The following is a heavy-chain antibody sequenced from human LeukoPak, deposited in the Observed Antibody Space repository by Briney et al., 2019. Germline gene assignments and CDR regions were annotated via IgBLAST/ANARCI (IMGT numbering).Heavy chain of an antibody. CDR1: GFTFSSYA. D-gene: IGHD3-9*01. Sequence: GGSLRLSCAASGFTFSSYAMSWVRQAPGKGLEWASAISGSGGGTYYADSVKGRFTISRDNSKNTLYLQMNSLRAEDTAVYYCAKEYPPYCDILTGYSYYFDYWGQGTLVTVSS. J-gene: IGHJ4*02. CDR2: ISGSGGGT. V-gene: IGHV3-23*01. CDR3: AKEYPPYCDILTGYSYYFDY.